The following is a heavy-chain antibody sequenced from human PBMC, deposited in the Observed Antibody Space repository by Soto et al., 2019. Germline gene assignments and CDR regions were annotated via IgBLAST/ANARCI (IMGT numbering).Heavy chain of an antibody. V-gene: IGHV4-30-2*01. CDR3: AIIPSH. CDR1: GGSISSGGYS. Sequence: QLQLQESGSGLVKPSQTLSLTCAVSGGSISSGGYSWSWILQPPGKGLEWIGYMYHSGSPYYNPSVKGRVTIPVDRSKNQFALKLRSVTAAATVVYYCAIIPSHWGPGTLVTVS. CDR2: MYHSGSP. J-gene: IGHJ4*02. D-gene: IGHD2-21*01.